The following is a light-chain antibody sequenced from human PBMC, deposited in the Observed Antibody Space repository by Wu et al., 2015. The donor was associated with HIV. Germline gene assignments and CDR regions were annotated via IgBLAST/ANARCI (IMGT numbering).Light chain of an antibody. Sequence: DIQLTQSPSFLSASVGDRVTITCRASQGIRNSLAWYHQIPGKAPKLLIYAASTLENGVPSRFSGSGSGTEFTLTISCLQPEDFATYYCQQLNTYPLTFGAGPRWRSN. CDR3: QQLNTYPLT. CDR1: QGIRNS. CDR2: AAS. J-gene: IGKJ4*01. V-gene: IGKV1-9*01.